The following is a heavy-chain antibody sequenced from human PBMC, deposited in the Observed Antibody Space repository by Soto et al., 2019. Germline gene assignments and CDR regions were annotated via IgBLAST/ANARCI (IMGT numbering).Heavy chain of an antibody. V-gene: IGHV4-4*07. Sequence: QVQLQESGPGLVKPSETLSLTCTVSGGSISSDYYTWIRQPAGKGLEWIGRIYTSGNTNYNPSLGSRVIMSVDTSKNQFSLKLTSVTAAYTAVYYCARERKERRGGCWFDPWGQGTLVTVSS. CDR3: ARERKERRGGCWFDP. CDR2: IYTSGNT. CDR1: GGSISSDY. J-gene: IGHJ5*02.